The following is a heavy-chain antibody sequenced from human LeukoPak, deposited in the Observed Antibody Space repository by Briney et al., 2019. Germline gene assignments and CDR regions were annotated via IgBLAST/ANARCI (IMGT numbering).Heavy chain of an antibody. CDR3: ARGAGTYEYMDV. CDR1: GYTFTSYD. V-gene: IGHV1-8*01. J-gene: IGHJ6*03. Sequence: ASVKVSCKASGYTFTSYDINWVRQATGQGLEWMGWMNPNSGNTGYAQKFQGRVTMTRDMSTSTVYMELSSLRSEDTAVYYCARGAGTYEYMDVWGKGTTVTVSS. D-gene: IGHD6-19*01. CDR2: MNPNSGNT.